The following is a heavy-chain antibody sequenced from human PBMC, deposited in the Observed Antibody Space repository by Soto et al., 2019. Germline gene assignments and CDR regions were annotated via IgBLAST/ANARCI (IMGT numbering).Heavy chain of an antibody. V-gene: IGHV3-48*02. Sequence: GVLRLSCAASGFTYSSYSMNWVRQAPGKGLEWVSNISSSSSTIYYADSVKGRFTISRDNAKNSLYLQMNSLRDEDTAVYYCARDGKSHSSGWYPRGDYYYGMDVWGQGTTVTVSS. CDR1: GFTYSSYS. D-gene: IGHD6-19*01. CDR2: ISSSSSTI. J-gene: IGHJ6*02. CDR3: ARDGKSHSSGWYPRGDYYYGMDV.